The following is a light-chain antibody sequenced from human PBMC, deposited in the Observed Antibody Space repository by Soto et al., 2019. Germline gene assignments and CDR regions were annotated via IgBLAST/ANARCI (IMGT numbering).Light chain of an antibody. Sequence: VMTQSPATLSVSPGERATLSCRASQTIKSNLAWYQQKSGQPPRLLIYGASIRATGIPVRFSGSGSGTEFTLTISSVQSEDSALYYCQQYNNWPLFTFGQGTKLEIK. CDR1: QTIKSN. V-gene: IGKV3-15*01. CDR2: GAS. J-gene: IGKJ2*01. CDR3: QQYNNWPLFT.